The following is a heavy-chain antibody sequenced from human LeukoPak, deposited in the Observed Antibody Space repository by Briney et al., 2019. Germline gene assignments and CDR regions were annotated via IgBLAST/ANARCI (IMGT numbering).Heavy chain of an antibody. Sequence: GGSLRLSCAASGFTFSSYAMSWVRQAPRKGLEWVSAISGSGGSTYYADSVKGRFTISRDNSKNTLYLQMNGLRAEDTAVYYCAKGDCSSTSCPRTDAFDIWGQGTMVTVSS. CDR1: GFTFSSYA. CDR3: AKGDCSSTSCPRTDAFDI. J-gene: IGHJ3*02. D-gene: IGHD2-2*01. CDR2: ISGSGGST. V-gene: IGHV3-23*01.